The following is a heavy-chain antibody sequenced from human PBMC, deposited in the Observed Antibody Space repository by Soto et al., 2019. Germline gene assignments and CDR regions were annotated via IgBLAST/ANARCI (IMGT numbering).Heavy chain of an antibody. CDR1: GDSVSSNSAA. CDR3: ARGWMGGYDLYYYYYYMDV. CDR2: TYYRSKWYN. V-gene: IGHV6-1*01. J-gene: IGHJ6*03. D-gene: IGHD5-12*01. Sequence: SQTLSLTCAISGDSVSSNSAAWNWIRQSPSRGLEWLGRTYYRSKWYNDYAVSVKSRITINPDTSKNQFPLQLNSVTPEDTAVYFCARGWMGGYDLYYYYYYMDVWGKGTTVTVSS.